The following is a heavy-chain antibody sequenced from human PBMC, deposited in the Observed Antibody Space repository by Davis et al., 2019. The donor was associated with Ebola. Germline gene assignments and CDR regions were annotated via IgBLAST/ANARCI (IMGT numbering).Heavy chain of an antibody. J-gene: IGHJ4*02. CDR3: ARLLDYDYVWTSYRTFDY. CDR2: IYHSGSA. V-gene: IGHV4-38-2*02. D-gene: IGHD3-16*02. CDR1: GYSISSGYY. Sequence: GSLRLSCTVSGYSISSGYYWGWIRQPPGKGLEWIGSIYHSGSANYNPSLKSRVTISVDTSNNQFSLKLSSVTAADSAVYYCARLLDYDYVWTSYRTFDYWGQGTLVTVSS.